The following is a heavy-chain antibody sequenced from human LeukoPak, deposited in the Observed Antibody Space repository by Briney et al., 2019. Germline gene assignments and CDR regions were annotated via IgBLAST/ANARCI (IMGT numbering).Heavy chain of an antibody. V-gene: IGHV1-2*02. CDR2: INPNSGGT. CDR3: ARDLTVTTSSTDYYYYYYMDV. CDR1: GYTFTGYY. D-gene: IGHD4-11*01. J-gene: IGHJ6*03. Sequence: ASVKVSCKASGYTFTGYYMHWVRQAPGQGLEWMGWINPNSGGTNYAQKFQGRVTMTRDTSISTAYMELSRLRSDDTAVYYCARDLTVTTSSTDYYYYYYMDVWGKGTTVTVSS.